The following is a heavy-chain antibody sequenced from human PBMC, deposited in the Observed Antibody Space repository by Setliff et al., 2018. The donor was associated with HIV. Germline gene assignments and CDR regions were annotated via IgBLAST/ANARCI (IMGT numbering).Heavy chain of an antibody. CDR2: ISGNAANT. Sequence: GGSLRLSCAASGFVFSNYAMSWVRQAPGKGLEWVSGISGNAANTYYVDSVKGRFTISRDNSKNTVSLQMNSLRVEDTAVYYCAKVLPSHTDGAFDIWGQGTMVTVSS. J-gene: IGHJ3*02. D-gene: IGHD4-17*01. V-gene: IGHV3-23*01. CDR1: GFVFSNYA. CDR3: AKVLPSHTDGAFDI.